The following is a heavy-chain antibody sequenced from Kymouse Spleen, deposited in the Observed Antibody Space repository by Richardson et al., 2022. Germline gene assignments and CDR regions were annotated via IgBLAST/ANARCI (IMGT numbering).Heavy chain of an antibody. CDR3: ARGGYYGSGSSPFDI. Sequence: QVQLQQWGAGLLKPSETLSLTCAVYGGSFSGYYWSWIRQPPGKGLEWIGEINHSGSTNYNPSLKSRVTISVDTSKNQFSLKLSSVTAADTAVYYCARGGYYGSGSSPFDIWGQGTMVTVSS. CDR2: INHSGST. V-gene: IGHV4-34*01. CDR1: GGSFSGYY. D-gene: IGHD3-10*01. J-gene: IGHJ3*02.